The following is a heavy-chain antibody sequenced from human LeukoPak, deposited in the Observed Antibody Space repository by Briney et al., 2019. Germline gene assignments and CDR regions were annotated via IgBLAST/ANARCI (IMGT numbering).Heavy chain of an antibody. J-gene: IGHJ4*02. CDR1: GFTFSSYN. CDR3: ARDGQEEGVVVISDY. Sequence: PGGSLRLSCAASGFTFSSYNMNWVRQAPGKGLEWVSSISTSSSYIYYADSVKGRFTISRDNAKNSLYLQMNSLRAEDTAVYYCARDGQEEGVVVISDYWGQGTLVTVSS. V-gene: IGHV3-21*01. CDR2: ISTSSSYI. D-gene: IGHD3-22*01.